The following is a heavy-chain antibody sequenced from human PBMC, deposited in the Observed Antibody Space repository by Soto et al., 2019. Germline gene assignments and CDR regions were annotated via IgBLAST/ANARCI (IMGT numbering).Heavy chain of an antibody. J-gene: IGHJ4*02. Sequence: QVQLQQWGAGLLKPSETLSLTCAVYGGSFSGYDWNWIRQPPGKGLEWIGEINHSGSTNCNPSLKSRVTLSVDTSKNQFSLKLSSLTAADTAVYYCARGWGRIFDYWGQGTLVTVSS. D-gene: IGHD7-27*01. CDR3: ARGWGRIFDY. CDR2: INHSGST. V-gene: IGHV4-34*01. CDR1: GGSFSGYD.